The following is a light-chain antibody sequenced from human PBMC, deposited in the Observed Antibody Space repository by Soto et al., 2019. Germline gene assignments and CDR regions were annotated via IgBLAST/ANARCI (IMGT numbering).Light chain of an antibody. V-gene: IGKV1-5*01. CDR3: QKYNSYSQK. CDR2: DAS. Sequence: DIQMTQSPSSVSASVGDIVTITCRASQSISSWLAWYQQKPGKAPKLLIYDASSLESGVPSRFSGSGSGTEFTLTISSLQPDDFATYYCQKYNSYSQKFGQGTKVDIK. CDR1: QSISSW. J-gene: IGKJ1*01.